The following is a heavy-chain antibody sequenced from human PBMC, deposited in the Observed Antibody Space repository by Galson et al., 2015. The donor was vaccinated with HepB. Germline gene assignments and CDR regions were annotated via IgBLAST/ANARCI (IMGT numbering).Heavy chain of an antibody. CDR3: ARDRLHSLDY. J-gene: IGHJ4*02. Sequence: SVKVSCKAAGYTFTSNGISWVRQAPGRGLEWVGWISINSGNTNYAQRLQGRDTLTRDTSTNTAYMELRRLRSDDAAVYYCARDRLHSLDYWGQGTLVTVSS. V-gene: IGHV1-18*04. CDR1: GYTFTSNG. CDR2: ISINSGNT.